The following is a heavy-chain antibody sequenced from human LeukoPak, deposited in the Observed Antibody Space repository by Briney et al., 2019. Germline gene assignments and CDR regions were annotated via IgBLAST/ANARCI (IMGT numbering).Heavy chain of an antibody. CDR2: IYYSGST. J-gene: IGHJ5*02. CDR3: ARHWIFGVALGFDP. V-gene: IGHV4-39*01. Sequence: SETLSLTCTVSGYSISSSYYWGWIRQPPGKGLEWIGSIYYSGSTYYNPSLKSRVTISVDTSKNQFSLKLSSVTAADTAVYYCARHWIFGVALGFDPWGQGTLVTVSS. CDR1: GYSISSSYY. D-gene: IGHD3-3*01.